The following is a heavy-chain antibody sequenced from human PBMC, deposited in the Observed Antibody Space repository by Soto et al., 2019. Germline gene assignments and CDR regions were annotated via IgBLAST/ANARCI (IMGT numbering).Heavy chain of an antibody. V-gene: IGHV4-59*01. D-gene: IGHD6-19*01. CDR2: ISYSGST. CDR1: GGSISNYY. J-gene: IGHJ4*02. Sequence: SETLSLTCTVSGGSISNYYWSWIRQPPGKGLEWVGYISYSGSTNYNPSLKSRVTIAVDTSKNQFSLKLSSVTAADTAVYYCARYASSGWAFDFWGQGTLVTVSS. CDR3: ARYASSGWAFDF.